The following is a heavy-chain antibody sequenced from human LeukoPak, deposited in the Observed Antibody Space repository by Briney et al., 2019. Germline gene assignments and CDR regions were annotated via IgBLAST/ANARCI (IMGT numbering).Heavy chain of an antibody. CDR1: GFTFSTYG. J-gene: IGHJ3*01. CDR2: IRYDGSNK. Sequence: GGSLRLSCAASGFTFSTYGMHWVRQAPGKGLEWVAFIRYDGSNKYYADSVKGRFSISRDNSQNTLYLQMNSLRVEDTALYYCARDKASGSSYGSSFHFWGQGTMVTVSS. D-gene: IGHD1-26*01. CDR3: ARDKASGSSYGSSFHF. V-gene: IGHV3-30*02.